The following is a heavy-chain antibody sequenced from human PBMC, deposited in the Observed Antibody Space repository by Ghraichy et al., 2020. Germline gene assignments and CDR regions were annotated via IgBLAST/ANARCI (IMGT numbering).Heavy chain of an antibody. CDR2: TYYRSKWYY. Sequence: LRLSCVISGESVSSDTATWNWIRQSPSRGLEWLGRTYYRSKWYYDYGTSVKSRASISPDTSKNQFSLQLNFVTPEDTAMYYCAKRGAWGTLDIWGQGTMVTVSP. CDR3: AKRGAWGTLDI. J-gene: IGHJ3*02. D-gene: IGHD3-16*01. V-gene: IGHV6-1*01. CDR1: GESVSSDTAT.